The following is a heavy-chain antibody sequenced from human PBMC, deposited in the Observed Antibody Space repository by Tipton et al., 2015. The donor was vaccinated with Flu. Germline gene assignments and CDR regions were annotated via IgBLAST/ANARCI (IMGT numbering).Heavy chain of an antibody. V-gene: IGHV4-39*01. CDR3: ASQEYCSSTSCQNWFDP. Sequence: TLSLTCTVSGGSISSSSYYWGWIRQPPGKGLEWIGSIYYSGSTYYNPSLKSRLTISVDTSKNQFSLKLSSVTAADTAVYYCASQEYCSSTSCQNWFDPWGQGTLVTVSS. D-gene: IGHD2-2*01. CDR1: GGSISSSSYY. CDR2: IYYSGST. J-gene: IGHJ5*02.